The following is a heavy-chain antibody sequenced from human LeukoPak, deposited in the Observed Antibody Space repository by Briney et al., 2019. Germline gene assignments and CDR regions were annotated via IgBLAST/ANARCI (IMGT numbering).Heavy chain of an antibody. CDR1: GGSFSGYY. V-gene: IGHV4-34*01. Sequence: PSETLSLTCAVYGGSFSGYYWSWIRQPPGKWLEWIGEINHSGSTNYNPSLKSRVTISVDTSKNQFSLKLSSVTAADTAVYYCARGLGRWLQLLGNWFDPWGQGTLVTVSS. J-gene: IGHJ5*02. CDR3: ARGLGRWLQLLGNWFDP. D-gene: IGHD5-12*01. CDR2: INHSGST.